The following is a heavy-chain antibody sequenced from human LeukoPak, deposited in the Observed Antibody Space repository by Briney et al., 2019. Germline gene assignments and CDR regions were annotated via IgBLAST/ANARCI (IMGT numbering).Heavy chain of an antibody. D-gene: IGHD3-22*01. Sequence: GGALRLSCAACGFTFSRYAMSWVRQAPGKGVGGVSTLRGGGVNTCYTHSVKGRATISRDNSKNPLYLQMNSLRADDTAVYHCAKGSYYYDSADYFDYWGQGTLVTVSS. CDR1: GFTFSRYA. CDR2: LRGGGVNT. V-gene: IGHV3-23*01. J-gene: IGHJ4*02. CDR3: AKGSYYYDSADYFDY.